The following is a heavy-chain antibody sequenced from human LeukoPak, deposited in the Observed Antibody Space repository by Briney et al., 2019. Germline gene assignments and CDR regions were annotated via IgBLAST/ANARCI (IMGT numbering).Heavy chain of an antibody. Sequence: SVKVSSKASGGTFSSYAISWVRQAPGQGLEWMGRIIPILGIANYAQKFQGRVTITADKSTSTAYMELSSLRSEDTAVYYCARAVATKKALVSYGMDVWGQGTTVTVSS. CDR1: GGTFSSYA. CDR2: IIPILGIA. D-gene: IGHD5-12*01. J-gene: IGHJ6*02. CDR3: ARAVATKKALVSYGMDV. V-gene: IGHV1-69*04.